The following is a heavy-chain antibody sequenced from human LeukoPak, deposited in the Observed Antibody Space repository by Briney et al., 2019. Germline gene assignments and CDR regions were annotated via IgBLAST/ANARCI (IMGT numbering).Heavy chain of an antibody. Sequence: GASVKVSCKASVYTFTGYYMHWLRQAPAQALEWMGRINPNSGGTNYAQKFQGRVTMTRDTSISTAYMELSRLRSDDTAVYYCARGGATIAWFDPWGQGTLVTVSS. D-gene: IGHD5-12*01. CDR1: VYTFTGYY. V-gene: IGHV1-2*06. CDR2: INPNSGGT. CDR3: ARGGATIAWFDP. J-gene: IGHJ5*02.